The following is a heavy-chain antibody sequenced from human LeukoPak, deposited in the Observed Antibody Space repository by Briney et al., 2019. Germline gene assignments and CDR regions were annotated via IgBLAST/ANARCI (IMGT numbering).Heavy chain of an antibody. CDR1: GFAFGSHW. V-gene: IGHV3-74*01. Sequence: PGGSLRLSCAASGFAFGSHWMHWVRQAPGKGLVWVSRINTDGSSTSYADSVKGRFTISRDNAKNTLYLQMNSLRAEDTAVYYCASSTWLTNWFDPWGQGTLVTVSS. CDR2: INTDGSST. CDR3: ASSTWLTNWFDP. D-gene: IGHD3-16*01. J-gene: IGHJ5*02.